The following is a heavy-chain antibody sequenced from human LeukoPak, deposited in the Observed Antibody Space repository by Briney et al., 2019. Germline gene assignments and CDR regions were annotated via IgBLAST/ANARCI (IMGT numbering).Heavy chain of an antibody. D-gene: IGHD3-22*01. CDR1: GGSISSYY. CDR2: IYYSGST. J-gene: IGHJ4*02. CDR3: ASTGYYYDSSGYYYADY. Sequence: PSETLSLTCTVSGGSISSYYWSWIRQPSGKGLEWIGYIYYSGSTNYNPSLKSRVTISVDTSKNQFSLKLSSVTAADTAVYYCASTGYYYDSSGYYYADYWGQGTLVTVSS. V-gene: IGHV4-59*01.